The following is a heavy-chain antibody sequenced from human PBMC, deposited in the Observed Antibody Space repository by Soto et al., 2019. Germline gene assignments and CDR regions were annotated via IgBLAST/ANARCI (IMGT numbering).Heavy chain of an antibody. CDR3: ARDSGSDYYDSSGYFDY. Sequence: SETLSLTCTVSGGSISSYYWSWIRQPPGKGLEWIGYIYYSGSTNYNPSLKSRVTISVDTSKNQFSLKLSSVTAADMAVYYCARDSGSDYYDSSGYFDYWGQG. J-gene: IGHJ4*02. V-gene: IGHV4-59*01. D-gene: IGHD3-22*01. CDR2: IYYSGST. CDR1: GGSISSYY.